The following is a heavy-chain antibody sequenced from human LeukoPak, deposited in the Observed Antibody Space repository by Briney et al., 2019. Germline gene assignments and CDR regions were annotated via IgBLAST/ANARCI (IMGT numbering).Heavy chain of an antibody. CDR2: ISSSSSYI. Sequence: PGGSLRLSCAASGFTFITYSMNWVRQAPGKGLEWVSSISSSSSYIYYADSVKGRFTISRDSAKNTLYLQMNSLRAEDAAVYYCTRVLAGRSGLMDVWGRGTTVTVS. CDR3: TRVLAGRSGLMDV. J-gene: IGHJ6*02. D-gene: IGHD2-8*02. CDR1: GFTFITYS. V-gene: IGHV3-21*01.